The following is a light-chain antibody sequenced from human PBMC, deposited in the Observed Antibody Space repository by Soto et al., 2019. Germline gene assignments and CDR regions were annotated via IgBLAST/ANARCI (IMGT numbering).Light chain of an antibody. J-gene: IGKJ1*01. V-gene: IGKV3-11*01. CDR2: DAS. CDR1: QSRSTY. CDR3: QQRSNWPRT. Sequence: EIVMTQSPATLSLSPGERATLSCRASQSRSTYLAWYQQKPGQAPRLLIYDASNRATGIPARFSGSGSGTDFTLTVTSLEPEDFAVYYCQQRSNWPRTFGQGTKVDI.